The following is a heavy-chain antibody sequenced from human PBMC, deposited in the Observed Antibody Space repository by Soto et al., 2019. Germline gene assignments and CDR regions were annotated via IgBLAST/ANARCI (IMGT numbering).Heavy chain of an antibody. CDR1: GFTFSSYA. CDR2: ISGSGGST. Sequence: EVQLLESGGGLVQPGGSLRLSCAASGFTFSSYAMSWVRQAPGKGLAWVSAISGSGGSTYYADSVKGRFTISRDNSKNTLYRQMNSLRAEDTAVYYCAKDGGSSGSYQYSFDYWGQGTLVTVSS. J-gene: IGHJ4*02. CDR3: AKDGGSSGSYQYSFDY. D-gene: IGHD1-26*01. V-gene: IGHV3-23*01.